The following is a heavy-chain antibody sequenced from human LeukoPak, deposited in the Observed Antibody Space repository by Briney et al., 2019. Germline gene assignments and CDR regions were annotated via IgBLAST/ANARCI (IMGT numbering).Heavy chain of an antibody. J-gene: IGHJ6*02. CDR1: GGSISSGGYY. D-gene: IGHD4-23*01. Sequence: ASETLSLTCTVSGGSISSGGYYWSWIRQPPGKGLEWIGYIYNSESTYSNPSLKSRVTISIDMSKNQFSLKLSSVTVADTAVYYCARWATVVTSYYYYGMDVWGQGTTVTVSS. CDR2: IYNSEST. CDR3: ARWATVVTSYYYYGMDV. V-gene: IGHV4-30-2*01.